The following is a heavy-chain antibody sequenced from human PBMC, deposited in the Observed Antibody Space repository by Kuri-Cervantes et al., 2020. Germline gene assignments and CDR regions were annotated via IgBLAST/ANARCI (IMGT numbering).Heavy chain of an antibody. CDR1: GGSISSYY. J-gene: IGHJ6*04. D-gene: IGHD2-2*01. V-gene: IGHV4-59*12. CDR2: IYYSGST. Sequence: SETLSLTCTVSGGSISSYYWSWIRQSPGKGLEWIGYIYYSGSTNDNPSLKSRVTISVDTSKNQFSLKLSSVTAADTAVYYCARDRFVVPAAPPGDYWGKGTTVTVSS. CDR3: ARDRFVVPAAPPGDY.